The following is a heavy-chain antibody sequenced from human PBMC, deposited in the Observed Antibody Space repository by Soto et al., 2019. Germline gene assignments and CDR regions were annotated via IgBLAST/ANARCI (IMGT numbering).Heavy chain of an antibody. V-gene: IGHV3-23*01. CDR1: GFTFSSYA. CDR3: AKGQYYYGSAPSFFYY. J-gene: IGHJ4*02. D-gene: IGHD3-10*01. Sequence: GGSLRLSCAASGFTFSSYAMSWVRQAPGKGLEWVSGISDSGGSTYYADSVKGRFTISRDNSKNTLHLQMNSLRAEDTAGYYCAKGQYYYGSAPSFFYYLGQGTLVTVSS. CDR2: ISDSGGST.